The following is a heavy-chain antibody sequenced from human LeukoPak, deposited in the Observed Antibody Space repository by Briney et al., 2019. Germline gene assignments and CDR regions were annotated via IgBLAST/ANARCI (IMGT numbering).Heavy chain of an antibody. D-gene: IGHD3-16*01. CDR2: MNPNSGNT. J-gene: IGHJ3*02. Sequence: ASVKVSCKASGYTFTSYDINWVRQATGQGLEWMGWMNPNSGNTGYVQKFQGRVTMTGNTSISTAYMELSSLRSEDTAVYYCARPPLGGGDAFDIWGQGTMITVSS. CDR1: GYTFTSYD. CDR3: ARPPLGGGDAFDI. V-gene: IGHV1-8*01.